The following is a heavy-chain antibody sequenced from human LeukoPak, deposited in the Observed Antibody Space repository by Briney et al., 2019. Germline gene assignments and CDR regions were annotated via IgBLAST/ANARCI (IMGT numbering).Heavy chain of an antibody. CDR3: ARAASTVTHQGDY. CDR2: INPSGGST. CDR1: GYTFTSYD. D-gene: IGHD4-23*01. J-gene: IGHJ4*02. Sequence: GASVKVSCKASGYTFTSYDINWVRQAPGQGLEWMGIINPSGGSTSYAQKFQGRVTMTRDTSTSTVYMELSSLRSEDTAVYYCARAASTVTHQGDYWGQGTLVTVSS. V-gene: IGHV1-46*01.